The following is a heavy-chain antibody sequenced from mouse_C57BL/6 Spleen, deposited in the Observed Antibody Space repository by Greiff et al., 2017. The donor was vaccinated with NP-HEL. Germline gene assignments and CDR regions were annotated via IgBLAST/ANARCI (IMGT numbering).Heavy chain of an antibody. J-gene: IGHJ4*01. CDR1: GYAFSSSW. CDR2: IYPGDGDT. Sequence: VQLQQSGPELVKPGASVKISCKASGYAFSSSWMNWVQQRPGKGLEWIGRIYPGDGDTNYNGKFKGKATLTADKSSSTAYMQLSSLTSEDSAVYFCARLLSMDYWGQGTSVTVSS. D-gene: IGHD1-1*02. V-gene: IGHV1-82*01. CDR3: ARLLSMDY.